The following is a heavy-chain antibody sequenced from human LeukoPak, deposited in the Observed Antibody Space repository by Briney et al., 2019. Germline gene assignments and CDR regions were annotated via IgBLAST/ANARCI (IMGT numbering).Heavy chain of an antibody. D-gene: IGHD1-14*01. J-gene: IGHJ4*02. CDR2: LRGDGSFT. CDR1: GFTFSSSW. V-gene: IGHV3-74*01. CDR3: ARLVVAAGIAYYDY. Sequence: GGSLRLSCAASGFTFSSSWMHWVRQAPGKGLVWVSRLRGDGSFTNYADPVKGRFTISRDNSKNTLYLQMNSLRAEDTALYYCARLVVAAGIAYYDYWGQGILVTVSS.